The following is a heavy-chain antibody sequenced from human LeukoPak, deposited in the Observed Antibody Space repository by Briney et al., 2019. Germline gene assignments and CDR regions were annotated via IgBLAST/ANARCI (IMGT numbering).Heavy chain of an antibody. CDR3: ARIQSRIIAARPGNPAFHY. Sequence: GASVKVSCKASGYTFTSYDISRVRQAPGQGLEWMGWISTYNDNTHYAQKLQGRVTMTTDTSTSTVYMELKSLRSDDTAVYYCARIQSRIIAARPGNPAFHYWGRGTLVTVSS. D-gene: IGHD6-6*01. CDR1: GYTFTSYD. V-gene: IGHV1-18*01. J-gene: IGHJ4*01. CDR2: ISTYNDNT.